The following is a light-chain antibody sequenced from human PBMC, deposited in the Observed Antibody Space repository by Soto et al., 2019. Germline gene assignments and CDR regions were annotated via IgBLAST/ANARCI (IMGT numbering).Light chain of an antibody. J-gene: IGKJ1*01. CDR2: KAS. CDR3: QQYRDNWT. CDR1: QSISSW. V-gene: IGKV1-5*03. Sequence: DIQMTQSPSTLSASVGDRVTITCRASQSISSWLAWYQQKPGTAPKLLIYKASTLQSGVPSRFSGSGSVTEFTLTISSLQPDDSATYYCQQYRDNWTFGQGTKVEIK.